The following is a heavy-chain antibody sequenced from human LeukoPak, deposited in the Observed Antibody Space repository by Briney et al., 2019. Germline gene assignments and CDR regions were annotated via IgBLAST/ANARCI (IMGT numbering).Heavy chain of an antibody. J-gene: IGHJ3*02. V-gene: IGHV4-59*01. CDR3: ARDQWYYDILTGYSHDAFDI. D-gene: IGHD3-9*01. CDR1: GGSISSYY. Sequence: NPSETLSLTCTVSGGSISSYYWSWIRQPPGKGLEWIGYIYYSGSTNYNPSLKSRVTISVDTSKNQFSLKLSSVTAADTAVYYCARDQWYYDILTGYSHDAFDIWGQGTMVIVSS. CDR2: IYYSGST.